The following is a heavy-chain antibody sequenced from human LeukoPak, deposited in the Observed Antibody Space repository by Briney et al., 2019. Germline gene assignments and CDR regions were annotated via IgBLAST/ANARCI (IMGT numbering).Heavy chain of an antibody. CDR1: GYTFTDYY. D-gene: IGHD3-10*01. V-gene: IGHV1-69-2*01. J-gene: IGHJ4*02. Sequence: ATVRISCKLSGYTFTDYYMHWVQQAPEKGLEWVGLVDPEDGETIYAEKFQDRVTITADPSTDTTYMELSSLRSEDTAVYYCASVPGPSFRYYFDHWGQGTLATVSS. CDR2: VDPEDGET. CDR3: ASVPGPSFRYYFDH.